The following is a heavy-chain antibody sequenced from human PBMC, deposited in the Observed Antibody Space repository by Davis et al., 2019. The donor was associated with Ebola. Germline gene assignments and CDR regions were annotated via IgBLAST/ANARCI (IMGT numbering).Heavy chain of an antibody. CDR2: IFLGDADT. V-gene: IGHV5-51*01. Sequence: PGGSLTLSCQGVGFTFTDYWIGWVRQMPGKGLEWMGIIFLGDADTNYSPSFQGQVTMSADKSTNTAFLQWSNLRASDTAMYYCATTRISVLGGVIVPSSFDFWGQGTLVTVSS. J-gene: IGHJ4*02. D-gene: IGHD3-16*01. CDR1: GFTFTDYW. CDR3: ATTRISVLGGVIVPSSFDF.